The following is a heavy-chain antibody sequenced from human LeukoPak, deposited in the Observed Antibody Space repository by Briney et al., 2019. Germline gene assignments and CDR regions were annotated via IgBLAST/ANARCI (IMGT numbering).Heavy chain of an antibody. CDR2: INPNSGGT. CDR3: TRVDY. CDR1: GYTFTGYY. Sequence: RASVTVSCTASGYTFTGYYMHWVRQAPGQGLAWMGWINPNSGGTSYAQKFQGRVTMTRDTSISAAYMELSRLRSDDTAVYYCTRVDYWGQGTLVTVSS. J-gene: IGHJ4*02. V-gene: IGHV1-2*02.